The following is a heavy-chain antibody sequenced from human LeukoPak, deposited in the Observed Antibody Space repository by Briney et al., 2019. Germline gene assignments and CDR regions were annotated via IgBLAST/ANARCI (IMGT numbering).Heavy chain of an antibody. Sequence: PGGSLRLSCAASGFSFSKYWMHWVRQTPGEGLVWVARIKEDVTYTSYADSVKGRFTISRDNARNTVFLQMNSLRAEDTAVYYCARDFDMGITPGDDFDFWGQGTLVTVSS. CDR2: IKEDVTYT. J-gene: IGHJ4*02. V-gene: IGHV3-74*01. CDR1: GFSFSKYW. D-gene: IGHD3-9*01. CDR3: ARDFDMGITPGDDFDF.